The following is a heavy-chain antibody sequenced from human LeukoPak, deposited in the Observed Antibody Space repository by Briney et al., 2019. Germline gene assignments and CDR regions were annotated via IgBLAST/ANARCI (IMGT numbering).Heavy chain of an antibody. D-gene: IGHD2-2*01. J-gene: IGHJ3*02. CDR3: ARGDCSSTSCYGGAFDI. CDR2: ISSSGSTK. CDR1: GFTFSSYE. Sequence: GGSLRLSCAASGFTFSSYEMNWVRQAPGKGLEWVSYISSSGSTKYYADYVKGRFTISRDNAKNSLYLQMNSLRAGDTAVYYCARGDCSSTSCYGGAFDIWGQGTMVTVSS. V-gene: IGHV3-48*03.